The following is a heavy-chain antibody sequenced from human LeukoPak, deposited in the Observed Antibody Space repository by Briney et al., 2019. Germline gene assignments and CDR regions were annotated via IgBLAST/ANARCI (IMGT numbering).Heavy chain of an antibody. D-gene: IGHD3-16*01. CDR2: MNPNSGNT. CDR3: ARTSVGGGYSDY. Sequence: ASVKVSCKASGYTFTRYDINSVRHAPGQGLEWMGWMNPNSGNTGYAQKFQGRVTMTRNTSISTAYMELSSLRSEDTAVYYCARTSVGGGYSDYWGQGTLVTVSS. CDR1: GYTFTRYD. V-gene: IGHV1-8*01. J-gene: IGHJ4*02.